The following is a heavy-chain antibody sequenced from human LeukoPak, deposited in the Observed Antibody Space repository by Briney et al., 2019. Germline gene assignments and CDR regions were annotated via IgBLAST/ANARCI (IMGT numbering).Heavy chain of an antibody. CDR3: ARDEDSGYGNWFDP. Sequence: SQTLSLTCAISGGSVSSNSAAWNWIMQSPSRGLEWLGRTYYRSKWYNDYAVSVKSRITINPDTSKNQFSLQLNSVTPEDTAVYYCARDEDSGYGNWFDPWGQGTLVTVSS. J-gene: IGHJ5*02. CDR2: TYYRSKWYN. V-gene: IGHV6-1*01. D-gene: IGHD5-12*01. CDR1: GGSVSSNSAA.